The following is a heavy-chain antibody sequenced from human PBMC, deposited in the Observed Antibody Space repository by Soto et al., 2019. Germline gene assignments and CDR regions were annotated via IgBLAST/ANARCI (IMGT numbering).Heavy chain of an antibody. J-gene: IGHJ4*02. CDR3: ARSGSIVVVTAIPDY. V-gene: IGHV3-21*01. Sequence: GGSLRLSCAASGFTFSSYSMNWVRQAPGKGLEWVSSISSSSSYIYYADSVKGRFTISRDNAKNSLYLQMNSLRAEDTAVYYCARSGSIVVVTAIPDYWGQGTLVTVSS. CDR1: GFTFSSYS. CDR2: ISSSSSYI. D-gene: IGHD2-21*02.